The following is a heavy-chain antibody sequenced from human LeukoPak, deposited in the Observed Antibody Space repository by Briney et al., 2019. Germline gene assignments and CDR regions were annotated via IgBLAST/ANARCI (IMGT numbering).Heavy chain of an antibody. V-gene: IGHV3-48*01. CDR3: TRQAPVPPEYCSSTSCAPRSAFDI. J-gene: IGHJ3*02. CDR1: GFTFSKYS. Sequence: PGGSLRLSCVASGFTFSKYSMNWVRQAPGEGLEWVSYITSGGMVFYADSVKGRFTISRDNAKNSLYLQMNSLRAEDTAVYYCTRQAPVPPEYCSSTSCAPRSAFDIWGQGTMVTVSS. D-gene: IGHD2-2*01. CDR2: ITSGGMV.